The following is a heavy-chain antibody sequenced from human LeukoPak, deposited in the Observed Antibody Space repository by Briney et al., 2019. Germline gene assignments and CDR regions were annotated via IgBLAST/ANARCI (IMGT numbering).Heavy chain of an antibody. CDR3: ARTYYYGSGNYNDAFDI. CDR1: GFTFSSYS. J-gene: IGHJ3*02. D-gene: IGHD3-10*01. Sequence: GGSLRLSCAASGFTFSSYSMNWVRQAPGKGLEWVSSISSSSSYIYYGDSVRGRFTISRDNAKNSLYLQMKSLRAEDTAIYYCARTYYYGSGNYNDAFDIWGQGTMVTVSS. CDR2: ISSSSSYI. V-gene: IGHV3-21*04.